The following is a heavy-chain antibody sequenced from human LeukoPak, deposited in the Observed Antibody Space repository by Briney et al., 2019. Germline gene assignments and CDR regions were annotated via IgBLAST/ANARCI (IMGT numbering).Heavy chain of an antibody. CDR2: IRYDGSNK. CDR1: GITFSSYG. CDR3: AKDLRSGYYYAYFYYYYMDV. J-gene: IGHJ6*03. Sequence: GGSLRLSCAASGITFSSYGMHWVRQAPGKGLEWVAFIRYDGSNKYYADSVKGRFTISRDNSKNTLYLQMNSLRAEDTAVYYCAKDLRSGYYYAYFYYYYMDVWGKGTTVTVSS. V-gene: IGHV3-30*02. D-gene: IGHD3-22*01.